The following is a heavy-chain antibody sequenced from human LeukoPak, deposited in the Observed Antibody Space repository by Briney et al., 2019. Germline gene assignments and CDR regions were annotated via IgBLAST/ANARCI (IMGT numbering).Heavy chain of an antibody. CDR1: GFLFSTYW. CDR3: ARDQGIAAYLFDY. D-gene: IGHD6-13*01. CDR2: IKQDGSEK. J-gene: IGHJ4*02. Sequence: GGSLRLSCAASGFLFSTYWMTWVRQAPGKGLEWVANIKQDGSEKYYVDSVTGRFTIFRDNAKNLLYLQMNSLRAEDTAVYYCARDQGIAAYLFDYWGQGTLVTVSS. V-gene: IGHV3-7*01.